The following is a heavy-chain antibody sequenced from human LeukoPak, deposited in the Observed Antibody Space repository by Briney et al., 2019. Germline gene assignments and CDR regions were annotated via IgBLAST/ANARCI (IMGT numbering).Heavy chain of an antibody. D-gene: IGHD3-9*01. Sequence: GSLRLSCAASGFTFSSYSMNWVRQAPGKGLEWVSYISSSSSTIYYADSVKGRFTISRDNAKNSLYLQMNSLRAEDTAVYYCARATYYDILTGYRHRYGMDVWGQGTTVTVSS. V-gene: IGHV3-48*04. CDR2: ISSSSSTI. J-gene: IGHJ6*02. CDR3: ARATYYDILTGYRHRYGMDV. CDR1: GFTFSSYS.